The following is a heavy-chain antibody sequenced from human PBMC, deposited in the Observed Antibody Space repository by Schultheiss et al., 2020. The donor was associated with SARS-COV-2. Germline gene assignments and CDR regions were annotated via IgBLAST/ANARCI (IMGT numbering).Heavy chain of an antibody. D-gene: IGHD5-18*01. J-gene: IGHJ4*02. V-gene: IGHV3-23*01. Sequence: GGSLRLSCAASGFTFSSYSMNWVRQAPGRGLEWVSTISGSGSSTYCADSLKGRFTISRDNSKNTLYLQMNSLKAEDTAVYYCAKSPRGYSYVYDYWGQGTLVTVSS. CDR1: GFTFSSYS. CDR2: ISGSGSST. CDR3: AKSPRGYSYVYDY.